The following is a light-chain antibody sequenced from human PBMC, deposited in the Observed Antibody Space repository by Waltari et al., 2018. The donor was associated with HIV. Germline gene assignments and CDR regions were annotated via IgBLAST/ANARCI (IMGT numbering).Light chain of an antibody. J-gene: IGKJ5*01. CDR1: QGVAND. CDR3: LQHNSYPFIT. Sequence: DIQMTQSPSSLSVSVGDRVTITCRASQGVANDLGWFQQKPGQAPTRLIYAASTLQSGVPSRFSGSGSETYVTLTITGLQPEDSAIYYCLQHNSYPFITLGQGTRLEI. V-gene: IGKV1-17*01. CDR2: AAS.